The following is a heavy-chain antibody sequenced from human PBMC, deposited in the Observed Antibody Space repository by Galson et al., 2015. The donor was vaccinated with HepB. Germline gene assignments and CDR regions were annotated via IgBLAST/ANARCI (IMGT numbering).Heavy chain of an antibody. V-gene: IGHV3-23*01. CDR1: GFTFSSYG. CDR3: AAGAASWAFEI. Sequence: SLRLSCAASGFTFSSYGLMWVRQAPGKGLEWVSAVEAPDATYHADSVKGRFTISRDNSKNMLYLQMHSLRTEDTAVYYCAAGAASWAFEIWGQGTMVTVSP. J-gene: IGHJ3*02. CDR2: VEAPDAT. D-gene: IGHD2-15*01.